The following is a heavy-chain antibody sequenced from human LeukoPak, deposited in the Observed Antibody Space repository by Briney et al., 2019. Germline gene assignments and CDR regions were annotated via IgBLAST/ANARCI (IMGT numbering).Heavy chain of an antibody. Sequence: PGGSLRLSCAASGLTFSNYEMNWVRQVPGKGLEWVSYISSSGTTIYYADSVKGRFTISRDNAKNSLYLQMNSLRDEDTAVYYCARNCRLDVWGQGTTVTVSS. CDR2: ISSSGTTI. CDR1: GLTFSNYE. CDR3: ARNCRLDV. V-gene: IGHV3-48*03. J-gene: IGHJ6*02. D-gene: IGHD2-15*01.